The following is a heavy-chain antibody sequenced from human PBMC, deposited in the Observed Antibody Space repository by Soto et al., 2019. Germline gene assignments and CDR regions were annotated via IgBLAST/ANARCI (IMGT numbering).Heavy chain of an antibody. V-gene: IGHV4-31*03. CDR2: IYFTGSA. CDR3: ARERVLRSGWFDP. Sequence: QVQLRQSGPGLVKPSQALSLVCSVSGDSITSDGYYWTWLRHRPGKGLEWFAYIYFTGSAYYNPSLKSRMAMSVDTSKNQFSLRLTSVTAADTALYYWARERVLRSGWFDPWGQGALVTVSS. J-gene: IGHJ5*02. CDR1: GDSITSDGYY. D-gene: IGHD1-26*01.